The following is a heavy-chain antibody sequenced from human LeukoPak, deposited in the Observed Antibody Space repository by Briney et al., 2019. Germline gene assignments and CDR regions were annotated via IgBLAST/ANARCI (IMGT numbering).Heavy chain of an antibody. D-gene: IGHD3-10*01. J-gene: IGHJ3*02. V-gene: IGHV1-2*02. CDR2: INPNSGGA. Sequence: ASLKVSCKASGYTFTDYYIHWVRQAPGQGLEWMGWINPNSGGANYAQKFEGRVSMTRDTSITTAYMELSRMRSDDTAVYYCATVVVLGEPNDAFDIWGQGTLVTVSS. CDR3: ATVVVLGEPNDAFDI. CDR1: GYTFTDYY.